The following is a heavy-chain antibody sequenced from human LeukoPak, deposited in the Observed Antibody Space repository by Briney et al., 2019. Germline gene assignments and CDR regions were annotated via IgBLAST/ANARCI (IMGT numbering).Heavy chain of an antibody. J-gene: IGHJ4*02. CDR3: AKGGQGVVPAAIAY. D-gene: IGHD2-2*01. Sequence: GGSLRLSCAASGFTFSSYAMSWVRQAPGKGLEWVSAISGSGGSTYYADSVKGRFTISRDNSKNTLYLQMNSLRPEDTAVYYCAKGGQGVVPAAIAYWGQGTLVTVSS. V-gene: IGHV3-23*01. CDR1: GFTFSSYA. CDR2: ISGSGGST.